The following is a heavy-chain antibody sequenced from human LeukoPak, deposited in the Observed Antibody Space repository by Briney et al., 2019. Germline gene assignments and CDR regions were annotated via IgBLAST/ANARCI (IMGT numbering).Heavy chain of an antibody. CDR3: ARQFPYCGGDCSSFDY. CDR2: ISSSSSYI. Sequence: PGGSLRLSCAASGFTFSSYSMNWVRQAPGKGLEWVSSISSSSSYIYYADSVKGRFTISRDNAKNSLYLQMNSLRAEDTAVYYCARQFPYCGGDCSSFDYWGQGTLVSVSS. D-gene: IGHD2-21*02. J-gene: IGHJ4*02. V-gene: IGHV3-21*01. CDR1: GFTFSSYS.